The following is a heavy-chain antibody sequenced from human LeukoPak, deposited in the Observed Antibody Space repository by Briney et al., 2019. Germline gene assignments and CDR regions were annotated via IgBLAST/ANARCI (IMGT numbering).Heavy chain of an antibody. V-gene: IGHV3-30-3*01. J-gene: IGHJ4*02. D-gene: IGHD3-3*01. Sequence: QSGGSLRLSCAASGFTFSNYAMLWVRQAPGKGLEWVAFISYDGSNKYYADSVKGRFTISRDNSKNTVYLQMNSLRAEDTAFYYCARDVFWSVDLFEGWGQGTLVTVSS. CDR2: ISYDGSNK. CDR1: GFTFSNYA. CDR3: ARDVFWSVDLFEG.